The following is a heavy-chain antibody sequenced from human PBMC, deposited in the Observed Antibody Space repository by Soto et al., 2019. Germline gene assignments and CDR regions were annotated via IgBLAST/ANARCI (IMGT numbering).Heavy chain of an antibody. V-gene: IGHV3-13*01. CDR1: GFTFRNYD. CDR3: ARADASCSAPHWSGMDV. CDR2: IGPAGDT. D-gene: IGHD2-15*01. Sequence: EVQLVESGGGLVQPGGSLRLSCAASGFTFRNYDMHWVRQTPGKGLEWVSTIGPAGDTYSPGSVKGRFTISRENAKNSFILQMNSPSAGDTAVYYCARADASCSAPHWSGMDVWGQGTTVTVSS. J-gene: IGHJ6*02.